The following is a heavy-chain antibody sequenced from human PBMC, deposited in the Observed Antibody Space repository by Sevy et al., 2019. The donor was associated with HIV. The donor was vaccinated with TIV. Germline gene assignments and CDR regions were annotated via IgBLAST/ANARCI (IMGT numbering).Heavy chain of an antibody. V-gene: IGHV4-4*07. Sequence: SETLSLTCSVSGGSVSDYYWSWIRQPAGKGLEWIGRISTRNTNYNPSLNSRVTMSLDTSNNQFSLRLSSVTAADTAVYYCARMEYCSGNDCYSDSWGQGTLVTVSS. CDR2: ISTRNT. D-gene: IGHD2-8*02. CDR1: GGSVSDYY. J-gene: IGHJ4*02. CDR3: ARMEYCSGNDCYSDS.